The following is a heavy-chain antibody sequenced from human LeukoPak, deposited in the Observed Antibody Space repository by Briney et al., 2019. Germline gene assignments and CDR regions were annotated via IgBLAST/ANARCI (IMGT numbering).Heavy chain of an antibody. V-gene: IGHV1-2*02. CDR3: ARAPGGQNWATFDY. J-gene: IGHJ4*02. Sequence: ASVKVSCKASGYTFTGYYMHWVQQAPGQGLEWMGWINPNSGGTIYAQKFQGRVTMTRDTSISTAYMELSRLRSDDTAVYYCARAPGGQNWATFDYWGQGTLVTVSS. CDR2: INPNSGGT. D-gene: IGHD7-27*01. CDR1: GYTFTGYY.